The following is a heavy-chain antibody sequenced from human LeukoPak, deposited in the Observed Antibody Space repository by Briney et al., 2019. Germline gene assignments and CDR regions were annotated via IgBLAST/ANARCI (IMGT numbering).Heavy chain of an antibody. J-gene: IGHJ4*02. CDR2: IKRDGSET. V-gene: IGHV3-7*01. D-gene: IGHD6-19*01. CDR1: GLTFSAYW. Sequence: PGGSLRLSCGASGLTFSAYWMSWVRLAPGRGLEWVATIKRDGSETLYVDSVKGRFTISRDNAKNSLYLQMNSLRAEDTAVYYCARDPDSDSTGWYYFDYWGQGTLVIVSS. CDR3: ARDPDSDSTGWYYFDY.